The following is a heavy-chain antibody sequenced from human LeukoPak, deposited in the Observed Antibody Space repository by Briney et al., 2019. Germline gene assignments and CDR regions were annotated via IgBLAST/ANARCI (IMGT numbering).Heavy chain of an antibody. CDR2: TTERGGSK. V-gene: IGHV3-23*01. CDR3: TRYGGFSYIEGLCR. J-gene: IGHJ1*01. CDR1: GFTFSAYA. D-gene: IGHD5-18*01. Sequence: GGSLRLSCAASGFTFSAYAINWVREAPGKGLEWVSGTTERGGSKFYADSVKGRFTTSRDNSKNTLYLQMNSLRADDMGVYYCTRYGGFSYIEGLCRWGQPTLVT.